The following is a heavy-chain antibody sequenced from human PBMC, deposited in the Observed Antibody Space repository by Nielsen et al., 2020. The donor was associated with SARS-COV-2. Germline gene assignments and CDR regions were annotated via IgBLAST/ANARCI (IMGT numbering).Heavy chain of an antibody. J-gene: IGHJ5*02. CDR2: ISSSSSYI. CDR3: ARGGHDYYGSGSYYSTGWFDP. Sequence: VRQAPGKGLEWVSSISSSSSYIYYADSVKGRFTISRDNAKNSLYLQMNSLRAEDTAVYYCARGGHDYYGSGSYYSTGWFDPWGQGTLVTVSS. V-gene: IGHV3-21*01. D-gene: IGHD3-10*01.